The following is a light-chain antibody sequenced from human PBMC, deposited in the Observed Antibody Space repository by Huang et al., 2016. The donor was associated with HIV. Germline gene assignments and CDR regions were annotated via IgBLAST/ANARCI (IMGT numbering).Light chain of an antibody. V-gene: IGKV1-39*01. J-gene: IGKJ3*01. Sequence: DIQMTQSPSSLSASVGDRVTITCRESRTISTYLHWYQQRPGKAPKLLIYAASSLQSGVPSRFSGSGSGTDFTLTISSLQPEDFATYFCQQTYSTPQTFGPGTKLDI. CDR2: AAS. CDR3: QQTYSTPQT. CDR1: RTISTY.